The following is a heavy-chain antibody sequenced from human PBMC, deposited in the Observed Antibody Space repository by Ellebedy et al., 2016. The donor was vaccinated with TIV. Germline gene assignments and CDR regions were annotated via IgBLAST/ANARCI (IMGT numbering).Heavy chain of an antibody. J-gene: IGHJ5*02. CDR2: IGTAGGT. Sequence: PGGSLRLSCAASGFTFSSYDMHWVRQATGKGLEWVSAIGTAGGTYYPGSVKGRFTISRENAKNSLYLQMNSLRAEDTAVYYCARRLVVVAARVGWFDPWGQGTLVTVSS. CDR1: GFTFSSYD. V-gene: IGHV3-13*01. D-gene: IGHD2-15*01. CDR3: ARRLVVVAARVGWFDP.